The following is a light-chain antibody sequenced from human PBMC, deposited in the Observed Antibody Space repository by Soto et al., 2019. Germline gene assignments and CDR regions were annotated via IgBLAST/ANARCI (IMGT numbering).Light chain of an antibody. J-gene: IGKJ3*01. CDR1: QSVSSNN. V-gene: IGKV3-20*01. CDR3: QQYGRSPFT. Sequence: EIVWTQSPGTLSLSPGERATLSCRASQSVSSNNLAWYQQRTGQAHRVVIYGASTRATGNPERFSGSGSGKDFTLTISRLEPGDFAVYYCQQYGRSPFTFGPGTKVDI. CDR2: GAS.